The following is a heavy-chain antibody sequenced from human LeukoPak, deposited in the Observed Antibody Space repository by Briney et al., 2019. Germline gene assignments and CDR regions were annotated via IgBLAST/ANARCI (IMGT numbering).Heavy chain of an antibody. J-gene: IGHJ4*02. CDR2: IKQDGSEK. CDR1: GFTFSSYW. CDR3: ARRMAPVVPAAIRKGPTQGYFDY. V-gene: IGHV3-7*01. D-gene: IGHD2-2*02. Sequence: GSLRLSCAASGFTFSSYWMSWVRQAPGKGLEWVANIKQDGSEKYYVDSVKGRFTISRDNAKNSLYLQMNSLRAEDTAVYYCARRMAPVVPAAIRKGPTQGYFDYWGQGTLVTVSS.